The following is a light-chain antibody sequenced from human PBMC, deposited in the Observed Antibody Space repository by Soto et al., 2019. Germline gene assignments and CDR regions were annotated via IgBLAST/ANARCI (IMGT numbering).Light chain of an antibody. CDR2: GAS. CDR1: QSVSSTH. J-gene: IGKJ1*01. V-gene: IGKV3-20*01. CDR3: QYYGTSPRT. Sequence: EIVLTQSSGTLSLSPGERATLSCRATQSVSSTHLAWYQQKPGQAPRLLTYGASSRATGIPDRFSGSGSGTDFTLTISRLEPEDFAVYYCQYYGTSPRTFGQGTKVEIK.